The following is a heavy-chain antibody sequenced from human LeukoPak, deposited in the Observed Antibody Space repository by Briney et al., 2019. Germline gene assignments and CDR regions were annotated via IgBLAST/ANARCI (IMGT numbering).Heavy chain of an antibody. Sequence: GESLKISCKGSGYSFSSYWIGWVRQMPGKGLEWMGIIYPGDSDTKYSPSFQGQVTISADKSISTAYLRWSSLKASDTALYYCARRSYSGKDFDYWGQGTLVTVSS. D-gene: IGHD4-23*01. CDR3: ARRSYSGKDFDY. CDR1: GYSFSSYW. V-gene: IGHV5-51*01. J-gene: IGHJ4*02. CDR2: IYPGDSDT.